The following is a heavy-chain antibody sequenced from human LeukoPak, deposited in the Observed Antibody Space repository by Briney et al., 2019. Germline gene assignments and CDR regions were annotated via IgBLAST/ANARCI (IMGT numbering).Heavy chain of an antibody. V-gene: IGHV4-4*07. CDR3: ARHTRRVGGSTGAFDL. CDR2: VYNTEST. D-gene: IGHD1-14*01. CDR1: GDSITRTY. Sequence: SETLSLTCSVSGDSITRTYWSWIRQPAGKGLEWIGRVYNTESTNYNPSLESRVTMSIDTSKNQFSLKLTSVTAADTAVYYCARHTRRVGGSTGAFDLWGRGTLVSVSS. J-gene: IGHJ2*01.